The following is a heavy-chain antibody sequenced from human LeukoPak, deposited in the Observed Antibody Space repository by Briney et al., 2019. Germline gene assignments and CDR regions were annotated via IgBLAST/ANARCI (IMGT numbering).Heavy chain of an antibody. CDR2: IYSSGST. Sequence: PETLSPTCTVSGGSISSYYSSWIRQPAGRGLEWIGRIYSSGSTCNPSLKSRVTMSLDTSKNQVCLRLRSVTAADTAVYYCAGGRDGYNTGAFDIWGEGRIVTVSS. D-gene: IGHD5-24*01. J-gene: IGHJ3*02. CDR3: AGGRDGYNTGAFDI. V-gene: IGHV4-4*07. CDR1: GGSISSYY.